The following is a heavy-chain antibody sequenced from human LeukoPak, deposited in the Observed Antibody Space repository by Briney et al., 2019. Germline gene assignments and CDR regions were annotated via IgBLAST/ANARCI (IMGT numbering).Heavy chain of an antibody. V-gene: IGHV4-59*08. Sequence: SETLSLTCAVYGGSFSGYYWSWIRQPPGKGLEWIGYIYYSGSTNYNPSLKSRVTISVDTSKNQFSLKLSSVTAADTAVYYCARAKETTALSFDYWGQGTLVTVSS. J-gene: IGHJ4*02. CDR2: IYYSGST. D-gene: IGHD4-11*01. CDR1: GGSFSGYY. CDR3: ARAKETTALSFDY.